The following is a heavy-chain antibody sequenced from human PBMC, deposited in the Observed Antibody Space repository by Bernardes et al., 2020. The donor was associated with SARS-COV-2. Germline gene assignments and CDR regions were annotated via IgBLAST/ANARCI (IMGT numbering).Heavy chain of an antibody. D-gene: IGHD1-26*01. CDR1: WLPLRCFM. CDR3: ARGGMGATLAAFEI. J-gene: IGHJ3*02. V-gene: IGHV3-21*01. CDR2: NSKTSSYR. Sequence: GGFPGPSRVASWLPLRCFMLSLVPPAPGEGVGLGSINSKTSSYRYYADSVKGRSTISRDNAKNSLSLQMNNLRTEDTAVYYCARGGMGATLAAFEIWGQGTMVTVSS.